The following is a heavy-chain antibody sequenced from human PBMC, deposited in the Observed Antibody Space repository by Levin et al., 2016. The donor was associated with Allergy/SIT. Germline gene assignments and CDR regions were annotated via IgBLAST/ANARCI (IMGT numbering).Heavy chain of an antibody. J-gene: IGHJ4*02. Sequence: GESLKISCAASGFTFSSYAMSWVRQAPGKGLEWVSAISGSGGSTYYADSVKGRFTISRDNSKNTLYLQMNSLRAEDTAVYYCAKAGEGLFDYWGQGTLVTVSS. CDR1: GFTFSSYA. CDR2: ISGSGGST. V-gene: IGHV3-23*01. D-gene: IGHD3-10*01. CDR3: AKAGEGLFDY.